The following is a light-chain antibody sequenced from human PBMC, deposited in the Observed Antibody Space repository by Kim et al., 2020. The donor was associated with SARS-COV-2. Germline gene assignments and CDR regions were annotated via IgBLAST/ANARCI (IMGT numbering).Light chain of an antibody. V-gene: IGKV3-20*01. CDR2: GTS. Sequence: PVTRAPLSCRARQCVAIHHIALFQQKPRQPPRLLIYGTSSRATVIPDRFSSSESGTDFTLTISRLGPKDFAVYSCQQYDRSPYTFGQGTKLEI. J-gene: IGKJ2*01. CDR3: QQYDRSPYT. CDR1: QCVAIHH.